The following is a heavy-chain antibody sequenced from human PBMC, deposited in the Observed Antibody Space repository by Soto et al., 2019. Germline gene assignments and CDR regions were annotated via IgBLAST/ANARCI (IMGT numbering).Heavy chain of an antibody. V-gene: IGHV3-64D*06. Sequence: GGSLRLSCSASGFTFNKYAMHWVRQAPGTGLQYVSGISDTGGSTFHADSVKGRFTISRDDSKDTLFLQMSSLRAEDTAVYYCVKGSRGDYWYYYNGVDVSGQGTKVTVPS. CDR2: ISDTGGST. CDR3: VKGSRGDYWYYYNGVDV. CDR1: GFTFNKYA. J-gene: IGHJ6*02. D-gene: IGHD3-16*01.